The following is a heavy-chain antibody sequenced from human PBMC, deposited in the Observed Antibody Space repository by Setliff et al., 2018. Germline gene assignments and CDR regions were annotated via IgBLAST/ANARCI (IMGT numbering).Heavy chain of an antibody. Sequence: ASVKVSCKASGYTFTGYYIHWVRQAPGQGLEWMGWINPHSGGTNFPQTLQGRVTMTRDTSINTAYMELSRLKSDDTAVYYCARGTDYHGSGSYWAKDVWGKGTTVTVSS. D-gene: IGHD3-10*01. CDR3: ARGTDYHGSGSYWAKDV. CDR1: GYTFTGYY. CDR2: INPHSGGT. V-gene: IGHV1-2*02. J-gene: IGHJ6*04.